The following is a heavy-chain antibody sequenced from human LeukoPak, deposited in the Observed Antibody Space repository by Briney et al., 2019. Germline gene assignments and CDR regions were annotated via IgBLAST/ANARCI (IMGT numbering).Heavy chain of an antibody. Sequence: GGSLRLSCAPSGFTFSRYAMNWLRQAPWKGLEWVSFISSDTPNKNYADSVKGRFTISRDNAKNTLYLQMNSLRAEDTAVYYCAKDLRGCSSTSCYPGYWGQGTLVTVSS. CDR2: ISSDTPNK. CDR3: AKDLRGCSSTSCYPGY. D-gene: IGHD2-2*01. CDR1: GFTFSRYA. V-gene: IGHV3-21*01. J-gene: IGHJ4*02.